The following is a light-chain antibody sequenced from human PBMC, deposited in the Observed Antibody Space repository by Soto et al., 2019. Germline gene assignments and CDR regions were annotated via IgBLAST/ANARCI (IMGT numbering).Light chain of an antibody. CDR2: GAS. Sequence: IVLTQSPATLSLSPGERATLSCRASQSVSSYLAWYQQKPGQAPRRLIYGASSRATGIPDRFSGSGSGTDFTLTISRLEPEDFAVYYCQQYSTSPTFGEGTRLEIK. CDR3: QQYSTSPT. J-gene: IGKJ5*01. V-gene: IGKV3-20*01. CDR1: QSVSSY.